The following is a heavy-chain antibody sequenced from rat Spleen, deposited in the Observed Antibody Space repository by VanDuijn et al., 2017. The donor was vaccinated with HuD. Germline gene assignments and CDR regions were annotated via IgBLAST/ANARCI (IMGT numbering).Heavy chain of an antibody. CDR3: ASELGHNWFAY. J-gene: IGHJ3*01. Sequence: EVQLVGTGGGLVQPGRSLKLSCVASGFTFSRYWMYWVRQAPGKGLEWVSSINPESSNTCYSDSVKGRFTISRDNAENTVYLQMTNLRSEDTAMYYCASELGHNWFAYWGQGTLVTVS. CDR1: GFTFSRYW. D-gene: IGHD5-1*01. V-gene: IGHV5-58*01. CDR2: INPESSNT.